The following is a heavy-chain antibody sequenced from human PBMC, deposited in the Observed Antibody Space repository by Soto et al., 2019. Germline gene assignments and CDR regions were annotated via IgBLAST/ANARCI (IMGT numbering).Heavy chain of an antibody. J-gene: IGHJ4*02. CDR2: INSDGSST. V-gene: IGHV3-74*01. D-gene: IGHD2-15*01. CDR1: GFTFSSYW. CDR3: VRTSLVVAAATREDY. Sequence: EVRLVESGGGLVQPGESLRLSCAASGFTFSSYWMHWVRQAPGKGLVWVSRINSDGSSTSYAGSVKGRFTISRDNAKNTQYLQMNSLRAEDTAVYYSVRTSLVVAAATREDYWGQGTLVTVSS.